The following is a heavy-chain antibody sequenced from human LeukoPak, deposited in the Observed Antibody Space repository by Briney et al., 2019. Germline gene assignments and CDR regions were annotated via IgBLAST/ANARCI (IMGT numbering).Heavy chain of an antibody. CDR2: INSDGSST. CDR3: ARIASHSSSWYDGGY. D-gene: IGHD6-13*01. Sequence: GGSLRLSCAASGFXLSSYWIHWVRQAPGKGLVWVSRINSDGSSTTYADSVKGRLTISRDNAKNTLCLQMNSLRAEDTGVYYCARIASHSSSWYDGGYWGQGTLVTVSS. J-gene: IGHJ4*02. CDR1: GFXLSSYW. V-gene: IGHV3-74*01.